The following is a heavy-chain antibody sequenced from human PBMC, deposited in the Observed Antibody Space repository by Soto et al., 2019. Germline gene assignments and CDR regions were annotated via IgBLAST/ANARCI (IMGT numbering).Heavy chain of an antibody. V-gene: IGHV3-21*01. CDR2: ISSSSSYI. CDR3: ARGSYDSSGYYYDQTAEYFQH. Sequence: PGGSLRLSCAASGFTFSSYSMNWVRQAPGKGLEWVSSISSSSSYIYYADSVKGRFTISRDNAKNSLYLQMNSLRAEDTAVYYCARGSYDSSGYYYDQTAEYFQHWGQGTLVTVSS. J-gene: IGHJ1*01. D-gene: IGHD3-22*01. CDR1: GFTFSSYS.